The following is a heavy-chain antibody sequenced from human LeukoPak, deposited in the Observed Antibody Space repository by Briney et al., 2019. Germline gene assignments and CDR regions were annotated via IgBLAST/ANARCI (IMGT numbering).Heavy chain of an antibody. CDR3: AKTPKYNYGYDY. D-gene: IGHD5-18*01. CDR2: VSGSGSST. Sequence: PGGSLRLSCAASGLTFSSYAMIWVRQAPGKGLEWVSVVSGSGSSTYYADSVKGRFTISRDNSKNTLYLQMNSLRAEDTAVYYCAKTPKYNYGYDYWGQGTLVTVSS. V-gene: IGHV3-23*01. J-gene: IGHJ4*02. CDR1: GLTFSSYA.